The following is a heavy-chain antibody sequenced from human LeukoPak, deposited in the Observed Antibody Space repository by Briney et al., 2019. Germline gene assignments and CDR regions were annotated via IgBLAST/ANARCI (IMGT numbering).Heavy chain of an antibody. V-gene: IGHV3-48*01. Sequence: GGSLRLSCAASGFTFSSYSMNWVRQAPGKGLEWVSYISSSSSTIYYADSVKGRFTISRDNSKNTLYLQMNSLRAEDTALYYCAKGYYYDSSGHFDYWGQGTLVTVSS. CDR2: ISSSSSTI. CDR1: GFTFSSYS. J-gene: IGHJ4*02. D-gene: IGHD3-22*01. CDR3: AKGYYYDSSGHFDY.